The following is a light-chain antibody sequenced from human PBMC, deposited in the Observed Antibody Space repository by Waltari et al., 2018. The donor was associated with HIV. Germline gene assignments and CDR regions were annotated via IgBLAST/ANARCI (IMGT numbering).Light chain of an antibody. CDR1: EDINKW. Sequence: DIQMTQSPSSVSASIGDRVSITCRASEDINKWLAWYQQKPGKAPNLLIYKATILETGVPSRFSGSVAGADFTLTITNLKSDDFATYYCQQYETDSGSFGQGTKV. CDR2: KAT. J-gene: IGKJ1*01. CDR3: QQYETDSGS. V-gene: IGKV1-5*03.